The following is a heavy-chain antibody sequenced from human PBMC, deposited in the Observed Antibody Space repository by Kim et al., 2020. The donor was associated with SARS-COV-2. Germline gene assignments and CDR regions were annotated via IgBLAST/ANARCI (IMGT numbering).Heavy chain of an antibody. J-gene: IGHJ4*02. V-gene: IGHV1-69*01. CDR3: ARTRSYSSSWYDFDY. Sequence: RKFQGRVTITADESTSTAYMELSSLRSEDTAVYYCARTRSYSSSWYDFDYWGQGTLVTVSS. D-gene: IGHD6-13*01.